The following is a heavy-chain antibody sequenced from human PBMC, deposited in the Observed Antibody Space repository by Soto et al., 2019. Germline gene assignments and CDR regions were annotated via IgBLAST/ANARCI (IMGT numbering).Heavy chain of an antibody. D-gene: IGHD1-1*01. V-gene: IGHV1-46*01. J-gene: IGHJ3*02. Sequence: QVHLVQSGAEVKKPGASMKVSCTASGYTLTSHHVHWVRQAPGRRLEWMGSINPANGVAQYTARFQGRVIMTRDTSTSTVYMELRGLTSEDTAIFYCARGGGVALDGSAAFDIWGQGTLVTVSS. CDR1: GYTLTSHH. CDR2: INPANGVA. CDR3: ARGGGVALDGSAAFDI.